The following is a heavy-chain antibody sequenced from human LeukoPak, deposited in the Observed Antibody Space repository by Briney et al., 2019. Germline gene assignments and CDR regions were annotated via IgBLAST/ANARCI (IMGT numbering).Heavy chain of an antibody. Sequence: SETLSLTCTVSGGSISGYYWSWIRQPPGKGLEWIGYIYYSGSTNYNPSLKSRVTISVDTSKNQFSLNLSSVTAADTAVYYCASAGGSGSYYAFDIWGQGTMVTVSS. CDR1: GGSISGYY. V-gene: IGHV4-59*01. CDR2: IYYSGST. J-gene: IGHJ3*02. CDR3: ASAGGSGSYYAFDI. D-gene: IGHD3-10*01.